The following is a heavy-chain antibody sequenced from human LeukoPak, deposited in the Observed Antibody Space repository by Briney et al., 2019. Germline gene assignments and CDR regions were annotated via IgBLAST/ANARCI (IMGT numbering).Heavy chain of an antibody. Sequence: PGGSLRLSCAASGFTFSSYSMNWVRQAPGKGLEWVSYISSSSSTIYYADSVKGRFTISRDNAKNSLYLQMNSLRAEDTAVYYCARDLIGTFGYWGQGTLVTVSS. CDR3: ARDLIGTFGY. CDR2: ISSSSSTI. V-gene: IGHV3-48*01. CDR1: GFTFSSYS. J-gene: IGHJ4*02. D-gene: IGHD1-1*01.